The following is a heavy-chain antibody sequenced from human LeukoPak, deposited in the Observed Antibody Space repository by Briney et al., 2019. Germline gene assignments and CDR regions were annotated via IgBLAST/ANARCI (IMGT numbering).Heavy chain of an antibody. CDR3: ARIYRSFDWLPDY. J-gene: IGHJ4*02. CDR1: GFSLSTGGMC. CDR2: IDWDDDK. V-gene: IGHV2-70*01. Sequence: SGPALVKPTQTLXLTCTFSGFSLSTGGMCVSWIRQPPGKALEWLGYIDWDDDKDYSTSLKTRLTISKDTSKNQVVLTMTNMDPGDTATYFCARIYRSFDWLPDYWGQGIMVTVSS. D-gene: IGHD3-9*01.